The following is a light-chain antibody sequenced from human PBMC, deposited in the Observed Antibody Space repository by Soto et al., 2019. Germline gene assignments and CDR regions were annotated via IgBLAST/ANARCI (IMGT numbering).Light chain of an antibody. V-gene: IGLV2-14*01. CDR3: SSFTSVSTYV. CDR1: SSDIGTYKY. Sequence: QSVLTQPASVSGSPGQSITISCTGTSSDIGTYKYVSWFQHHPGKAPKLIIYDVTHRPSGVSERFSGSKSGFTASLTISGLQAEDESHYYCSSFTSVSTYVFGTGTKVTVL. J-gene: IGLJ1*01. CDR2: DVT.